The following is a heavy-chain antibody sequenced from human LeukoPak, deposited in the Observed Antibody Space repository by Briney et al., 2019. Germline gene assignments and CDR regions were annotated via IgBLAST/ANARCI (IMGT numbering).Heavy chain of an antibody. CDR3: AREMATIIPGMDV. CDR1: GFTFSSYE. CDR2: ISSSGSTI. D-gene: IGHD5-24*01. Sequence: AGGSLRLSCAASGFTFSSYEMNWVRQAPGKGLEWVSYISSSGSTIYYADSVKGRFTISRDNAKNSLYLQMNSLRAEDTAVYYCAREMATIIPGMDVWGQGTTVTVSS. V-gene: IGHV3-48*03. J-gene: IGHJ6*02.